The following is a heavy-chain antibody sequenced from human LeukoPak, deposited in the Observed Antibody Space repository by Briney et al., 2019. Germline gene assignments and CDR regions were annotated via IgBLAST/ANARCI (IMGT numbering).Heavy chain of an antibody. D-gene: IGHD3-3*01. CDR3: AIDSRVVIPGSSAFDI. Sequence: TGGSLRLSCAASGFSVSSNYMSWVRQAPGKGLEWVSVIYSGGSTYYADSVKGRFTISRDNSKNTLYLQMNSLRAEDTAVYYCAIDSRVVIPGSSAFDIWGQGTMVTVSS. V-gene: IGHV3-53*01. J-gene: IGHJ3*02. CDR2: IYSGGST. CDR1: GFSVSSNY.